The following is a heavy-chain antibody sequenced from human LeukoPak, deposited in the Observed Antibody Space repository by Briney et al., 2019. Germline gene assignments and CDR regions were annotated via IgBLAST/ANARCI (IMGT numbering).Heavy chain of an antibody. D-gene: IGHD3-10*01. V-gene: IGHV1-18*01. Sequence: ASVKVSCKASGYSFMSYGMTWVRQTPGQGLEWMGWISTHNGNTKYAQKFQDRVTMTTDTSTSTVYMELRSLRSEDTAVYYCARIRITMVRGVISPTYYFDYWGQGTLVTVSS. CDR1: GYSFMSYG. CDR3: ARIRITMVRGVISPTYYFDY. J-gene: IGHJ4*02. CDR2: ISTHNGNT.